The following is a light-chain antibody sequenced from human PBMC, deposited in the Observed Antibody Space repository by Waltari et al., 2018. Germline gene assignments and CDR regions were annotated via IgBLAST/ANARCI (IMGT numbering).Light chain of an antibody. V-gene: IGLV1-40*01. CDR1: WSQLGGGVLA. J-gene: IGLJ3*02. Sequence: QSVLAHPLSVPGAPGHRLTISCTGRWSQLGGGVLAAPGYHHPPGDHPYHHLPGAAPKLLLYGTNNRPSGVPDRFSGSKSGTSASLAITGLQVEDEADYYCQSYDSDLSAWVFGGGTKLSVL. CDR3: QSYDSDLSAWV. CDR2: GTN.